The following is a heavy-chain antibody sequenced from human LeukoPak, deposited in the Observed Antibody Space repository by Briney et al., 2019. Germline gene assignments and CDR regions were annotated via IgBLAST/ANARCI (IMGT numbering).Heavy chain of an antibody. V-gene: IGHV3-21*01. CDR2: ISSSSNYI. CDR3: ARDRELRFVEWSTTAWFDP. J-gene: IGHJ5*02. CDR1: GFTFSSYS. D-gene: IGHD3-3*01. Sequence: GGSLRLSFVASGFTFSSYSMNWVRQAPGKGLDWVSSISSSSNYIHYADSVKGRFTISRDNAKNSLYLQMNSLRGEDTAVYYCARDRELRFVEWSTTAWFDPWGQGTLVTVSS.